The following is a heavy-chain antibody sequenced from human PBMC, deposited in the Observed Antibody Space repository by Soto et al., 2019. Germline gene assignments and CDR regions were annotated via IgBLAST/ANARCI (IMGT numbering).Heavy chain of an antibody. CDR1: GYTLTELS. CDR3: ATWVPGSYYNVPNDAFDI. CDR2: FDPEDGET. J-gene: IGHJ3*02. D-gene: IGHD3-10*01. Sequence: ASVKVSCKVSGYTLTELSMHWVRQAPGKGLEWMGGFDPEDGETIYAQKFQGRVTMTEDTSTDTAYMELSSLRSEDTAVYYCATWVPGSYYNVPNDAFDIWGQGTMVTVSS. V-gene: IGHV1-24*01.